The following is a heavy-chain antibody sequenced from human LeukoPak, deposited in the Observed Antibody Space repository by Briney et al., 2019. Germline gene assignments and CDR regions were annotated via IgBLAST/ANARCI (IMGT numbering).Heavy chain of an antibody. V-gene: IGHV3-23*01. D-gene: IGHD1-26*01. CDR3: ARAGDSGSYRLHGMDV. CDR1: GFTFSSYA. CDR2: ISGSGGST. Sequence: HPGGSLRLSCAASGFTFSSYAMSWVRQAPGKGLEWVSAISGSGGSTYYADSVRGRFTISGDNSKNTLYLQMNSLRAEDTAVYYCARAGDSGSYRLHGMDVWGQGTTVTVSS. J-gene: IGHJ6*02.